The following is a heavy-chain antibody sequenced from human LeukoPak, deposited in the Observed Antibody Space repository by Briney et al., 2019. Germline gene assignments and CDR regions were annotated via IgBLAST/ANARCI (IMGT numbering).Heavy chain of an antibody. CDR2: IYTSGST. V-gene: IGHV4-4*07. Sequence: SETLSLTCTVSGGSISSYYWSWIRQPAGKGLEWIGRIYTSGSTNYNPSLKSRVTMSVDTSKNQFSLKLSSVTAADTAVYYCARDGPQPGSGTTDYYYGMDVWGQGTTVTVSS. CDR1: GGSISSYY. CDR3: ARDGPQPGSGTTDYYYGMDV. J-gene: IGHJ6*02. D-gene: IGHD3-10*01.